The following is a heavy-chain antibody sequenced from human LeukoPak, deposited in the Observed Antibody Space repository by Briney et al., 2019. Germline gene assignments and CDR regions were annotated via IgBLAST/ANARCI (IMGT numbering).Heavy chain of an antibody. CDR3: VRGALRDCSYXSCSRGNWFDP. Sequence: PGGSLRLSCAASGFTFSSHWMHWVRQAPEKGLVGVAHINADGSGTYYAASVKGRFTISRDNAKNTLYLQMHSLTAEDTAVYYCVRGALRDCSYXSCSRGNWFDPWGQGTLVTVSS. D-gene: IGHD2-2*01. J-gene: IGHJ5*02. CDR1: GFTFSSHW. CDR2: INADGSGT. V-gene: IGHV3-74*01.